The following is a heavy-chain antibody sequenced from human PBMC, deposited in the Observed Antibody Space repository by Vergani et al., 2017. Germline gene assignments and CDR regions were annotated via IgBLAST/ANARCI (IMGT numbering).Heavy chain of an antibody. CDR1: GGSFSGYY. CDR3: ARVYYDSSGSPSFDI. D-gene: IGHD3-22*01. J-gene: IGHJ3*02. Sequence: QVQLQQWGAGLLKPSETLSLTCAVYGGSFSGYYWSWIRQPPGKGLEWIGEINHSGSTNYNPSLKSRVTISVDTSKNQFSLKLSSVTAADTAVYYCARVYYDSSGSPSFDIWGQGTMVTVSS. V-gene: IGHV4-34*01. CDR2: INHSGST.